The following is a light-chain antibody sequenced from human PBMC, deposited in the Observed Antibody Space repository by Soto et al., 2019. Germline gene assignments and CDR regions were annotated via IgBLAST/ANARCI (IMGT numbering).Light chain of an antibody. Sequence: QSVLTQPASASGSPGQSITISCTGTSSDVGSYNLVSWYQQHPGKAPKLMIYEVNKRPSGVSNRFSGSKSGNTASLTISGLQAEDEADYYCCSYASSSNYVFGTGTKVTVL. J-gene: IGLJ1*01. V-gene: IGLV2-23*02. CDR2: EVN. CDR1: SSDVGSYNL. CDR3: CSYASSSNYV.